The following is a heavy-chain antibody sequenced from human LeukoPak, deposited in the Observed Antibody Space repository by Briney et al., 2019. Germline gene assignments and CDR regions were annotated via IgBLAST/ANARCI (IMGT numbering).Heavy chain of an antibody. CDR3: AGTAPTYYYDSSGYSPPGWFDP. J-gene: IGHJ5*02. CDR2: INHSGST. D-gene: IGHD3-22*01. Sequence: SETLSLTCAVYGGSFSGYYWSWIRQPPGKGLEWIGEINHSGSTNYNPSLKSRVTISVDTSKNQFSLKLSSVTAADTAVYYCAGTAPTYYYDSSGYSPPGWFDPWGQGTLVTVSS. CDR1: GGSFSGYY. V-gene: IGHV4-34*01.